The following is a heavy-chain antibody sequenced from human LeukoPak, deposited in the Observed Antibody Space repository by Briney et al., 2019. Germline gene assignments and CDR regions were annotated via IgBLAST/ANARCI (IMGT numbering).Heavy chain of an antibody. CDR2: MNPNSGNT. V-gene: IGHV1-8*03. D-gene: IGHD3-3*01. CDR1: GYTFSSYD. Sequence: ASVKVSCKASGYTFSSYDINWVRQATGQGLEWMGWMNPNSGNTGYAQKFQGRVTITRNTSISTAYMELSSLRSGDTAVYYCATAFWSGYYGSYWGQGTLVTVSS. CDR3: ATAFWSGYYGSY. J-gene: IGHJ4*02.